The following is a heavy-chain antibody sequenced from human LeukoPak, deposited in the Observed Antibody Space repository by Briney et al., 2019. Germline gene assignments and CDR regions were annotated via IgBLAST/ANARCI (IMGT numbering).Heavy chain of an antibody. V-gene: IGHV4-59*08. J-gene: IGHJ4*02. Sequence: SETLSLTCTVSGGSMTGYYWSWIRQPPGKGLEFIAYIYYSGSTNYNPSLKSRVTISVDTSKNQFSLKLSSVTAADTAVYYCARHFIAAAGPFDYWGQGTLVTVSS. CDR1: GGSMTGYY. CDR2: IYYSGST. CDR3: ARHFIAAAGPFDY. D-gene: IGHD6-13*01.